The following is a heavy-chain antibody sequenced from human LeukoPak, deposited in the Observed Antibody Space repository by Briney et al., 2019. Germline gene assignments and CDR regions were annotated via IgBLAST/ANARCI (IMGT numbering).Heavy chain of an antibody. V-gene: IGHV3-30*02. D-gene: IGHD1-14*01. CDR3: AKDREPSTRFDY. CDR2: IRYDGSNK. Sequence: PGGSLRLSCAASGFTFSGYGVHWVRQAPGKGLEWVAFIRYDGSNKYYADSVKGRFTISRDNPKNTLYLQMNSLRAEDTAVYYCAKDREPSTRFDYWGQGTLVTVSS. CDR1: GFTFSGYG. J-gene: IGHJ4*02.